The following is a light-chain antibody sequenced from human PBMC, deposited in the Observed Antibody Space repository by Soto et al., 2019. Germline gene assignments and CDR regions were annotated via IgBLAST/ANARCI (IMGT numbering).Light chain of an antibody. CDR3: QQYNSYSRT. CDR2: EAS. V-gene: IGKV1-5*03. Sequence: DIHMTQSPSTLSASLGDRVTITFRASQSVSSWLAWYQQKSGKAPKLLIYEASTLQSGVPSRFRGSGSGTEFTLTISSLQPDDFATYHCQQYNSYSRTFGQGTKVDIK. J-gene: IGKJ1*01. CDR1: QSVSSW.